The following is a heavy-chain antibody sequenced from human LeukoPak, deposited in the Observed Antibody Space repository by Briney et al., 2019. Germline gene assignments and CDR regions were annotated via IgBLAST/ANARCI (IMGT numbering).Heavy chain of an antibody. CDR1: GFTFSSYA. CDR3: VRRRYDSSGYFDY. D-gene: IGHD3-22*01. Sequence: GGSLRLSCVASGFTFSSYAMSWVRQAPGKGLEWVSVISGSGGSTYYADSVKGRFTISRDNSQNTLYLQMNSLRAEDTAVYYCVRRRYDSSGYFDYWGQGTLVTVSS. V-gene: IGHV3-23*01. CDR2: ISGSGGST. J-gene: IGHJ4*02.